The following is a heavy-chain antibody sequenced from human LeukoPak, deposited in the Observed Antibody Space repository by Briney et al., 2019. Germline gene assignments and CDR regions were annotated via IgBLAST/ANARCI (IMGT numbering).Heavy chain of an antibody. Sequence: GGSLKLSCAASGFTFSSYAMSWVRQAPGKGLEWVSAISGSGGSTYYADSVKGRFTIPRDNSKNTLYLQMNSLRAEDTAVYYCAKDLWYSSGWYRGLGFDYWGQGTLVTVSS. J-gene: IGHJ4*02. V-gene: IGHV3-23*01. CDR2: ISGSGGST. D-gene: IGHD6-19*01. CDR3: AKDLWYSSGWYRGLGFDY. CDR1: GFTFSSYA.